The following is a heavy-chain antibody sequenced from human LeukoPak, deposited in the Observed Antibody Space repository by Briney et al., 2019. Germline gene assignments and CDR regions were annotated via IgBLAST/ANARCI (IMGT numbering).Heavy chain of an antibody. CDR3: ARGDRYCSGGSCRYYFDY. V-gene: IGHV4-59*01. Sequence: PSETLSLTCTVSGGSISSYYWCWLRQPPGKGMEWIGYIYYSGSTNYNPSLKSRVTISVDTSKNQFSLKLSSVTAADTAVYYCARGDRYCSGGSCRYYFDYWGQGTLVTVSS. J-gene: IGHJ4*02. CDR2: IYYSGST. D-gene: IGHD2-15*01. CDR1: GGSISSYY.